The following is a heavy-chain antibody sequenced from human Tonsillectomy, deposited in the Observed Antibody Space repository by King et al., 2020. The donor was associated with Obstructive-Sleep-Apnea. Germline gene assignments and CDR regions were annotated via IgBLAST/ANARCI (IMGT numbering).Heavy chain of an antibody. Sequence: TLKESGPALVKPTQTLTLTCTFSGFSLSTSGMCVSWIRQPPGKALEWLARIDWDDDKYYSTSLKTRLTISKDTSKNQVVLTMTNMDPVDTATYYCAGSHSGGSCYSFDPWGQGTLVTVSS. J-gene: IGHJ5*02. D-gene: IGHD2-15*01. CDR3: AGSHSGGSCYSFDP. CDR2: IDWDDDK. CDR1: GFSLSTSGMC. V-gene: IGHV2-70*11.